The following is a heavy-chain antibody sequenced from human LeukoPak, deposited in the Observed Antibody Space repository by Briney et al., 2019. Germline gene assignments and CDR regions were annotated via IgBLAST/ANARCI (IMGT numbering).Heavy chain of an antibody. CDR2: IGSSGSTI. CDR3: ARSGGAYNHYFDY. Sequence: PGGSLRLSCAASGFTFSSYSMNWFRQAPGKGLEWVSYIGSSGSTIFYADSVKGRFTISRDKAKNSLYLQMNSLRDEDTAVYYCARSGGAYNHYFDYWGQGTLVTVSS. V-gene: IGHV3-48*02. D-gene: IGHD2-8*02. CDR1: GFTFSSYS. J-gene: IGHJ4*02.